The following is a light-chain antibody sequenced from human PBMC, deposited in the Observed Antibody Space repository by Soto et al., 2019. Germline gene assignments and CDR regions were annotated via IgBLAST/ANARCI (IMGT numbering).Light chain of an antibody. Sequence: EIVMTKSPSTLSVSPGERATLSCRARQSVSSNLAWYQQKPGQAPTLLIYGASTRATGIPARVSGSGSGTEFIHIISRQPYEVVVDYYCQQYDYWPTFGQGTKVEFK. CDR2: GAS. V-gene: IGKV3-15*01. J-gene: IGKJ1*01. CDR1: QSVSSN. CDR3: QQYDYWPT.